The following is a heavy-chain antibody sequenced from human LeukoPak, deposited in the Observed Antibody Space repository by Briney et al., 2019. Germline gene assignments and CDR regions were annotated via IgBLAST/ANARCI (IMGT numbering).Heavy chain of an antibody. CDR2: INDSGSI. Sequence: SETLSLTCAVSGGSFSGYYWIWVRQSPGQGLEWIGEINDSGSINYNPSLKSRVTISVDASKNHFSLKLSSVTAADASVYYCATRGYYYVSDYWGQGTLVTVSS. V-gene: IGHV4-34*01. D-gene: IGHD3-22*01. J-gene: IGHJ4*02. CDR1: GGSFSGYY. CDR3: ATRGYYYVSDY.